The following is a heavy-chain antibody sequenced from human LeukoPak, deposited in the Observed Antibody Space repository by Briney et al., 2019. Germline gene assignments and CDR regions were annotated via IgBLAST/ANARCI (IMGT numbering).Heavy chain of an antibody. CDR1: GFDFSTSA. CDR3: AKDQLPHCSRRSCYLMDS. CDR2: ISYDVSHK. V-gene: IGHV3-30*04. D-gene: IGHD2-2*01. Sequence: GTSLRLSCVASGFDFSTSAIHGVRHAPGKGLESVAVISYDVSHKYLAASVKGRFTVSRHNAKNTVYLQMNSLRQEDTARYYCAKDQLPHCSRRSCYLMDSWGQGTLVTVSS. J-gene: IGHJ4*02.